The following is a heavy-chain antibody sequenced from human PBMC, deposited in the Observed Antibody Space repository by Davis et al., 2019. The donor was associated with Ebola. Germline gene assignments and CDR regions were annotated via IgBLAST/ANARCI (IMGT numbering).Heavy chain of an antibody. CDR3: ARETGAPNRYYYHYGMDV. V-gene: IGHV3-21*04. CDR1: GFTFSGYS. J-gene: IGHJ6*02. CDR2: ISSSSYYI. Sequence: PGGSLRLSCAASGFTFSGYSMSWVRQAPGKGLEWVSSISSSSYYIHYADFVKGRFTISRDSSKNTLYLQMNSLRAEDTAVYYCARETGAPNRYYYHYGMDVWGQGTTVTVSS. D-gene: IGHD1-26*01.